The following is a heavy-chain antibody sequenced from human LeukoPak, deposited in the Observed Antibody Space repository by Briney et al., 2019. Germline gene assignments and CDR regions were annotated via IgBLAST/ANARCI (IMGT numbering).Heavy chain of an antibody. J-gene: IGHJ4*02. CDR2: ISSSGSTI. V-gene: IGHV3-48*03. Sequence: GGSLRLSCAASGFTFSSYEMNWVRQAPGKGLEWVSYISSSGSTIYYADSVKGRFTISRDNATNSLYLQMNSLRAEDTAVYYCARALGLFDGDYETPAYYFDYWGQGTLVTVSS. D-gene: IGHD4-17*01. CDR3: ARALGLFDGDYETPAYYFDY. CDR1: GFTFSSYE.